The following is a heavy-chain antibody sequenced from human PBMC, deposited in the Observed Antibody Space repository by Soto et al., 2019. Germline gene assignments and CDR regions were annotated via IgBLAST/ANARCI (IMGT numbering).Heavy chain of an antibody. CDR3: AKDYYYDSSGYYSPDNYFDY. J-gene: IGHJ4*02. CDR1: GFTFSSYW. CDR2: ISGSGGST. D-gene: IGHD3-22*01. Sequence: GGSLRLSCAASGFTFSSYWMHWVRQAPGKGLEWVSAISGSGGSTYYADSVKGRFTISRDNSKNTLYLQMNSLRAEDTAVYYCAKDYYYDSSGYYSPDNYFDYWGQGTLVTVSS. V-gene: IGHV3-23*01.